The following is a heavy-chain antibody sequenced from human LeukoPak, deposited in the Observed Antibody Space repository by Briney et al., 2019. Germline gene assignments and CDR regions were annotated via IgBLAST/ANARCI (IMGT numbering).Heavy chain of an antibody. Sequence: GESLKISCKGSGYSFSTYWIGWVRQMPGKGLEWIGLIYPGDSGTRYSPSFQGQVTISADKSISTAYLQWTSLKASDTAMYYCARLRLDYDHYFDYWGQGTLVTVSS. D-gene: IGHD3-16*01. CDR2: IYPGDSGT. V-gene: IGHV5-51*01. CDR1: GYSFSTYW. CDR3: ARLRLDYDHYFDY. J-gene: IGHJ4*02.